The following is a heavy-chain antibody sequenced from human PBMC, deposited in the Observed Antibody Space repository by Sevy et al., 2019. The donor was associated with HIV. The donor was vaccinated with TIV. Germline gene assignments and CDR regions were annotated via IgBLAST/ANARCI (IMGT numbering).Heavy chain of an antibody. J-gene: IGHJ4*02. V-gene: IGHV3-30*18. CDR1: GFTFRSYG. Sequence: GGSLRLSCAGSGFTFRSYGIHWVRQSPGKGLEWVAFISFDGRNTYSADSVKGRFTVSRDNSNNAVYLQMNNLRTEDTAMYYCAKAILGDNSPWFFFDYWGQGTQVTVSS. CDR2: ISFDGRNT. CDR3: AKAILGDNSPWFFFDY. D-gene: IGHD3-9*01.